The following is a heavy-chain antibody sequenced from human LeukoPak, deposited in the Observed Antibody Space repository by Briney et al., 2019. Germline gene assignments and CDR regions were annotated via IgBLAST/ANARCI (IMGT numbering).Heavy chain of an antibody. CDR3: ARYGWELNFDY. CDR2: VNPNSGNT. CDR1: GYTFTSYD. V-gene: IGHV1-8*03. J-gene: IGHJ4*02. D-gene: IGHD1-26*01. Sequence: ASVKVSCKASGYTFTSYDISWVRQATGQGLEWMGWVNPNSGNTGYTQKFQGRVTITRNTSISTPYMELSSLRSEDTAVYYCARYGWELNFDYWGQGTLVTVSS.